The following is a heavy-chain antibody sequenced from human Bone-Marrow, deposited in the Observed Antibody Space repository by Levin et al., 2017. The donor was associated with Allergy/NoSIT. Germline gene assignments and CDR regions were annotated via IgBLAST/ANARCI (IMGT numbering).Heavy chain of an antibody. CDR1: GDSFSNSY. D-gene: IGHD2/OR15-2a*01. J-gene: IGHJ4*02. CDR3: VRRPRNPTPGFRRGKYYYFDS. Sequence: SETLSLTCAVYGDSFSNSYWTWIRQSPGKGLEWIGEIHQSGNTKSNPSLKSPVTVSLDTSKNQVSLKMTSMTAADTAVYYCVRRPRNPTPGFRRGKYYYFDSWGPGTQVTVSS. V-gene: IGHV4-34*01. CDR2: IHQSGNT.